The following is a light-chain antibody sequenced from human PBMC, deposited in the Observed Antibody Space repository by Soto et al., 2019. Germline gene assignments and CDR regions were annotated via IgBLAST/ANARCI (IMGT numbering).Light chain of an antibody. CDR1: SSDVGGYNY. V-gene: IGLV2-8*01. Sequence: QSVLTQHPSASGSPGQSVTISCTGTSSDVGGYNYVSWYQQHPGKAPKLMIYEVSKRPSGVPDRFSGSKSGNTASLTVSGLQAEDEADYYCSSYAGSNNFVVFGGGTKLTVL. CDR2: EVS. J-gene: IGLJ2*01. CDR3: SSYAGSNNFVV.